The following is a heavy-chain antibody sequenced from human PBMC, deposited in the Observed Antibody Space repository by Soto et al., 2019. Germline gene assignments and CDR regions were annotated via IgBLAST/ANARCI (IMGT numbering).Heavy chain of an antibody. Sequence: SETLSLTCAVSGYSISSDYSWGWIRQPPGKGLEWLGSIFHSGSTYYNPSLKSRVTISLDTSQNHFSLKLSSVTAADTAVYYCARENYYDGSGYYYYFDNWGHGTLVTVSS. J-gene: IGHJ4*01. CDR1: GYSISSDYS. CDR2: IFHSGST. D-gene: IGHD3-22*01. V-gene: IGHV4-38-2*02. CDR3: ARENYYDGSGYYYYFDN.